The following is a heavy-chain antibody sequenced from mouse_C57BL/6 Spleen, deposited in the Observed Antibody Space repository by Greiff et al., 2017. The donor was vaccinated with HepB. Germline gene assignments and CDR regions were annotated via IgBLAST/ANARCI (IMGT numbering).Heavy chain of an antibody. V-gene: IGHV2-2*01. Sequence: VMLVESGPGLVQPSQRLSITCTVSGFSLTSYGVHWVRQSPGKGLEWLGVIWSGGSTDYTAAFISRLSISKDNSKSQVFFKMNSLQADDTAIYYCAGSLTQYFDVWGTGTTVTVSS. CDR3: AGSLTQYFDV. CDR2: IWSGGST. J-gene: IGHJ1*03. CDR1: GFSLTSYG.